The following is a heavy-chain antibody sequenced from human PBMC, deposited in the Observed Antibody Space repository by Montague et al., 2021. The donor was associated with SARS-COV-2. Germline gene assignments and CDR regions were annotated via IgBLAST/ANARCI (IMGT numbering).Heavy chain of an antibody. CDR3: AREREVERAARTQGAFDM. CDR2: ISQSGNA. J-gene: IGHJ3*02. V-gene: IGHV4-34*01. CDR1: GGSFSVYY. Sequence: SETLSLTCAVYGGSFSVYYWSWLRQSPRSGLEWIAEISQSGNAHYNPSLESRVSISIDTSRNQFTQKLSSVTAADTAMYYCAREREVERAARTQGAFDMWGQGTTVTVSS. D-gene: IGHD2-15*01.